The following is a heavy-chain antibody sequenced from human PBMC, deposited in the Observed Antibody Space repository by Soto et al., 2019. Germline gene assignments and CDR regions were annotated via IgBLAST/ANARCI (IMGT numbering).Heavy chain of an antibody. V-gene: IGHV3-30*18. J-gene: IGHJ4*02. CDR3: AKDHLTTTVTTVGY. Sequence: QVQLVESGGGVVQPGRSLRLSCAASGFTFSNYGMHWVRQAPGKGLEWVAVISYHGSAKYYADSVKGRFTISRDNSKNSLYLQMDSLRAEDTAVYYCAKDHLTTTVTTVGYWGQGTLVTVSS. CDR1: GFTFSNYG. D-gene: IGHD4-17*01. CDR2: ISYHGSAK.